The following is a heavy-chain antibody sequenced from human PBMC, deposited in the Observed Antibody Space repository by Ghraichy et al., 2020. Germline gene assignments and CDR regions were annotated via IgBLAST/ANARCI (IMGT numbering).Heavy chain of an antibody. CDR1: GGSFSGYY. V-gene: IGHV4-34*01. CDR3: ARDDSSGWYHL. CDR2: INHSGST. J-gene: IGHJ4*02. Sequence: SETLSLTCAVYGGSFSGYYWSWIRQPPGKGLEWIGEINHSGSTNYNPSLKSRVTISVDTSKNQFSLKLSSVTAADTAVYYCARDDSSGWYHLWGQGTLVTVSS. D-gene: IGHD6-19*01.